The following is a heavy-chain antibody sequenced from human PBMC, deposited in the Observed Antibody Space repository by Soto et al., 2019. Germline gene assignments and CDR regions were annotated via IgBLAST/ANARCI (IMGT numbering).Heavy chain of an antibody. D-gene: IGHD3-10*01. CDR3: AKDLTVRGVIITSLDY. CDR1: GFTFSSYA. V-gene: IGHV3-23*01. Sequence: GGSLRLSCAASGFTFSSYAMSWVRQAPGKGLEWVSAISGSGGSTYYADSVKGRFTISRDNSKNTLYLQMNSLRAEDTAVYYCAKDLTVRGVIITSLDYWGQGTLVTVSS. CDR2: ISGSGGST. J-gene: IGHJ4*02.